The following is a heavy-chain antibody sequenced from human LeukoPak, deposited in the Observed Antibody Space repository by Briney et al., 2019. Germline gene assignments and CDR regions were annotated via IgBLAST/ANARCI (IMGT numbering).Heavy chain of an antibody. V-gene: IGHV4-39*07. D-gene: IGHD3-22*01. CDR2: INHSGST. CDR3: ARGPYYDSSGYSY. J-gene: IGHJ4*02. CDR1: GGSISSSSYY. Sequence: PSETLSLTCTVSGGSISSSSYYWGWIRQPPGKGLEWIGEINHSGSTNYNPSLKSRVTISVDASKNQFSLKLSSVTAADTAVYYCARGPYYDSSGYSYWGQGTLVTVSS.